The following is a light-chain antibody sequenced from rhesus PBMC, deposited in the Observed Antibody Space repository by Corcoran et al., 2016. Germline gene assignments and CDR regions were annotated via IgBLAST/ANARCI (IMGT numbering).Light chain of an antibody. CDR3: TQYSRRPPWT. V-gene: IGKV1-22*01. Sequence: DIQMTQSPYSLSVSVGDTVTITCRASQSNSSWLAWYQQKPGKAPKLLIYKASSLQSGVPSRFSGSGSGADFTLTISRLQSEDFVPYYCTQYSRRPPWTFGEGTKVEIK. CDR1: QSNSSW. J-gene: IGKJ1*01. CDR2: KAS.